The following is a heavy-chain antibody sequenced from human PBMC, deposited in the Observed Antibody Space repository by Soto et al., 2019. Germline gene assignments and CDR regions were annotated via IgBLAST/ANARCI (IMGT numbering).Heavy chain of an antibody. CDR1: GFTFSSYS. Sequence: LRLSCAASGFTFSSYSMNWVRQALGKGLEWVSSISSSSSYIYYADSVKGRFTISRDNAKNSLYLQMNSLRAEDTAVYYCARDVLSYDSSGYQYYFDYWGQGTLVTVSS. CDR3: ARDVLSYDSSGYQYYFDY. D-gene: IGHD3-22*01. V-gene: IGHV3-21*01. CDR2: ISSSSSYI. J-gene: IGHJ4*02.